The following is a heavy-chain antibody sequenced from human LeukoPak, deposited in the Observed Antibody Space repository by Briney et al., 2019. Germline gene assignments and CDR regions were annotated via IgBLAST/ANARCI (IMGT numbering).Heavy chain of an antibody. CDR2: ISISSMI. V-gene: IGHV3-48*04. Sequence: PGGSLRLSCEGSGFTLSRHSMNWVRQAPGKGLEWLSYISISSMIYYADSVKGRFTISRDNAKNSLYLQMNSLRAEDTALYYCARDLQDYYYMDVWGKGTTVTVSS. CDR3: ARDLQDYYYMDV. CDR1: GFTLSRHS. J-gene: IGHJ6*03.